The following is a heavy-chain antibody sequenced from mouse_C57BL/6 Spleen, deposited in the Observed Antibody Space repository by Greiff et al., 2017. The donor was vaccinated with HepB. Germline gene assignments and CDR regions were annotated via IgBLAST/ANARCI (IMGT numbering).Heavy chain of an antibody. V-gene: IGHV1-69*01. CDR1: GYTFTSYW. CDR2: IDPSDSYT. J-gene: IGHJ1*03. Sequence: QVQLKQPGAELVMPGASVKLSCKASGYTFTSYWMHWVKQRPGQGLEWIGEIDPSDSYTNYNQKFKGKSTLTVDKSSSTAYMQLSSLTSEDSAVYYCARLRRLHWYFDVWGTGTTVTVSS. D-gene: IGHD2-12*01. CDR3: ARLRRLHWYFDV.